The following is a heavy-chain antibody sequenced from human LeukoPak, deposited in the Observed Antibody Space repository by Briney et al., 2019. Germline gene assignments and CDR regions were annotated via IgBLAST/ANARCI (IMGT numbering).Heavy chain of an antibody. CDR1: GGSMSPFY. CDR3: VVNSTKLTFDI. Sequence: SETLSLTCTVSGGSMSPFYWSWIRQSPGKGLEWIGSIYYSGGTNYNPSLKSRVTISVDTYKNQFSLELSSVTAADTAVYYCVVNSTKLTFDIWGQGRMVTVSS. V-gene: IGHV4-59*08. D-gene: IGHD2-21*01. J-gene: IGHJ3*02. CDR2: IYYSGGT.